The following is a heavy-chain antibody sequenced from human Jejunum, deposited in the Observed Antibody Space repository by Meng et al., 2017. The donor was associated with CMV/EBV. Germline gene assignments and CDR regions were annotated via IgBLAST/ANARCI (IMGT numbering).Heavy chain of an antibody. D-gene: IGHD1-26*01. CDR2: INPNTGGT. J-gene: IGHJ4*02. CDR3: AKDGGSYLDYYFDY. V-gene: IGHV1-2*02. Sequence: EYTFTDNYIHWVRQAPGQGLEWMGWINPNTGGTNYAQKFQGRVTMTRDTSTNTAYMELTRLRSDDTALYYCAKDGGSYLDYYFDYWGQGTLVTVSS. CDR1: EYTFTDNY.